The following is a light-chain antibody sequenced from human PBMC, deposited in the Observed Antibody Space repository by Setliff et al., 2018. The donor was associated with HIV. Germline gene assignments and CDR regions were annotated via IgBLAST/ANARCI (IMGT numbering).Light chain of an antibody. Sequence: NFMLTHPHSVSESPGKTVTISCTRSNGSIASNYVQWYQQRPGSSPTTVIYEDKQRPSGVPDRFSGSLDSSSNSASLTISGLKTEDEADYYCQSYGSDIVIVGGGTQRIVL. CDR1: NGSIASNY. CDR2: EDK. J-gene: IGLJ2*01. V-gene: IGLV6-57*01. CDR3: QSYGSDIVI.